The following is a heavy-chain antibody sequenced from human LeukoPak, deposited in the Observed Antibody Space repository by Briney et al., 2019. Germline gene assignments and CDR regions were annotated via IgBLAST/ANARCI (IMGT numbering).Heavy chain of an antibody. V-gene: IGHV3-21*01. CDR3: ARDRIVQAFDI. Sequence: GGTLRLSCAASGFTFSSYSMNWVRQAPGKGLEWVSSISSSSSYIYYADSVKGRFTISRDNAKNSLYLQMNSLRAEDTAVYYCARDRIVQAFDIWGQGTMVTVSS. D-gene: IGHD2/OR15-2a*01. CDR1: GFTFSSYS. J-gene: IGHJ3*02. CDR2: ISSSSSYI.